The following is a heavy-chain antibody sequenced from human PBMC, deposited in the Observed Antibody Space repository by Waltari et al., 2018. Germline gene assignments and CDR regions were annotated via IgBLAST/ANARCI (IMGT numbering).Heavy chain of an antibody. CDR1: GGTFSSYA. CDR2: IIPIFGTA. CDR3: ARVQYSSLRDYYYYYYMDV. D-gene: IGHD6-19*01. V-gene: IGHV1-69*05. J-gene: IGHJ6*03. Sequence: QVQLVQSGAEVKKPGSSVKVSCKASGGTFSSYAISWVRQAPGQGLEWMGGIIPIFGTANYAQKFQGRVTITTDESTSTAYMELSSLRSEDTAVYYCARVQYSSLRDYYYYYYMDVWGKGTTVTVSS.